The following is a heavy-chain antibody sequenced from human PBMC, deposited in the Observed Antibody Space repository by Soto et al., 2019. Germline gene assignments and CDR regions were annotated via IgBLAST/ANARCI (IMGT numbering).Heavy chain of an antibody. D-gene: IGHD2-15*01. CDR1: GGSFSGYY. V-gene: IGHV4-34*01. CDR3: ARLKRGVVVAALQTNWFDP. CDR2: INHSGST. J-gene: IGHJ5*02. Sequence: PSETLSLTCAVYGGSFSGYYWSWIRQPPGKGLEWLGEINHSGSTNYNPSLKSRVTIPVDTSKNQFSLKLSSVTAADTAVNYCARLKRGVVVAALQTNWFDPWGQGTLVTVSS.